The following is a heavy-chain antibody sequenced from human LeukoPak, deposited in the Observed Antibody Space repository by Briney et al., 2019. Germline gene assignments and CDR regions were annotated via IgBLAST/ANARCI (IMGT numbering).Heavy chain of an antibody. Sequence: GGSLRLSCAASGFTFTSYWMKWARQAPGKGLEWVANIKRDGNEKNYVDSVRGRFSISRDNAKNSLYLQMDSLRAEDTAVYYCAAEGAYPIITYDSWGQGALVTVSS. J-gene: IGHJ5*01. CDR3: AAEGAYPIITYDS. V-gene: IGHV3-7*01. CDR2: IKRDGNEK. CDR1: GFTFTSYW. D-gene: IGHD3-10*01.